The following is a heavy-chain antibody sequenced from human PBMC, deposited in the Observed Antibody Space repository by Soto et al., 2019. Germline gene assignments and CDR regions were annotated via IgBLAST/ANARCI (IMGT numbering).Heavy chain of an antibody. D-gene: IGHD3-10*01. Sequence: QVQLVQSGAEVKKPGASVKVSCKASGYIFSSYSLHWVRQAPGQRLEWMGWINAGNGNTKYSQKFQGRVTFTRDTSATTAYMVLSSLRSVDTAVYYCASPSYGSGSYYWGEGTLVTVSS. J-gene: IGHJ4*02. CDR2: INAGNGNT. CDR3: ASPSYGSGSYY. CDR1: GYIFSSYS. V-gene: IGHV1-3*01.